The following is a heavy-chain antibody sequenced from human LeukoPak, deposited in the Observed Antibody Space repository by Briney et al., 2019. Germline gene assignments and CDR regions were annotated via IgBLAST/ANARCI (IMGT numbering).Heavy chain of an antibody. D-gene: IGHD1-20*01. CDR1: GFTFSSYG. J-gene: IGHJ4*02. CDR2: ISYDGSNK. Sequence: GGSLRLSCAASGFTFSSYGMHWARQAPGKGLEWVAVISYDGSNKYYADSVKGRFTISRDNSKNTLYLQMNSLRAEDTAVYYCAKLVTGTTWSEYWGQGTLVTVSS. CDR3: AKLVTGTTWSEY. V-gene: IGHV3-30*18.